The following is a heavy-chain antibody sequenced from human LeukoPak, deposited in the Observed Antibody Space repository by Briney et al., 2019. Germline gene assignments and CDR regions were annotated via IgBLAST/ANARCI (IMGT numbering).Heavy chain of an antibody. CDR1: GGTFSSYA. J-gene: IGHJ4*02. CDR3: IRSIAVAGNFGY. Sequence: GASVKVSCXASGGTFSSYAISWVRQAPGQGLEWMGGIIPIFGTANYAQKFQGRVTITTDESTSTAYMELSRLRSEDTAVYYCIRSIAVAGNFGYWGQGTLVTVSS. V-gene: IGHV1-69*05. D-gene: IGHD6-19*01. CDR2: IIPIFGTA.